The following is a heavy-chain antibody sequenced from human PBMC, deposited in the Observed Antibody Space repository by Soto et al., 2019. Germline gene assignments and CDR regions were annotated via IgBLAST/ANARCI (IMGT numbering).Heavy chain of an antibody. Sequence: QVQLQESGPGLVKPSDTLSLTCAVSGYSISSSNWWGWIRQPPGKGLEWLGYSYYSGTTYYNPSLKSQVTMSVDTSKNQFPLKLTSVTAVDTAVYYCARREIQGPIDYWGQGTLVTVSS. D-gene: IGHD1-26*01. CDR2: SYYSGTT. J-gene: IGHJ4*02. CDR3: ARREIQGPIDY. V-gene: IGHV4-28*01. CDR1: GYSISSSNW.